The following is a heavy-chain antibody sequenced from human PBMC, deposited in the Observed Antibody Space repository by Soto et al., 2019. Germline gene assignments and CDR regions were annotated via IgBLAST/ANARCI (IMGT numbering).Heavy chain of an antibody. CDR2: ISGSDGKT. CDR3: ERWSYLDY. CDR1: GFIFCSYS. Sequence: PGGSLRLSCASSGFIFCSYSLSWVRQAPGKGLEWVSTISGSDGKTFYADSVKGRFSISIDTSQSTLYLQMNSLRADDTDMYYCERWSYLDYWGQGTRVTVSS. D-gene: IGHD3-3*01. J-gene: IGHJ4*02. V-gene: IGHV3-23*01.